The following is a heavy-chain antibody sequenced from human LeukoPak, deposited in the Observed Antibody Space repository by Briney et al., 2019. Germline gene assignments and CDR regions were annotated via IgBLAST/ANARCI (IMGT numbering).Heavy chain of an antibody. CDR2: ISSSSNYI. D-gene: IGHD2-15*01. Sequence: GGSLRLSCAASGFTFSSYSMNWVRQAPGKGLEWVSSISSSSNYIYYADSVKGRFTISRGNAKNSLYLQMNSLRAEDTAVYYCARGLCSGGSCYVDYWGQGTLVTVSS. V-gene: IGHV3-21*01. CDR3: ARGLCSGGSCYVDY. CDR1: GFTFSSYS. J-gene: IGHJ4*02.